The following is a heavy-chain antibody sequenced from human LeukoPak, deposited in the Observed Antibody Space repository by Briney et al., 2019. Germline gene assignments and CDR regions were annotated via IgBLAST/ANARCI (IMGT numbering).Heavy chain of an antibody. CDR2: IYYSGNT. D-gene: IGHD3-22*01. CDR3: ARDGYYDSRGYFAFDI. Sequence: SETLSLTCSVPGDSISYFYWSWIRQAAGKGLEWIGRIYYSGNTYYNASLKSQVSISIDTSKNQFSLKLSSVTAADTAVYYCARDGYYDSRGYFAFDIWGQGTMVTVSS. CDR1: GDSISYFY. V-gene: IGHV4-4*07. J-gene: IGHJ3*02.